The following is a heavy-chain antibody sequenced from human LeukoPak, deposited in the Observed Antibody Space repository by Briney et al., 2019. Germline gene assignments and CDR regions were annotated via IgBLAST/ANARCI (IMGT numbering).Heavy chain of an antibody. Sequence: ASVKVSCKASGYTFTSYYMHWVRQAPGQGLEWMGIINPSGGSTSYAQKFQGRVTMTRDMSTSTVYMELSSLRSEDTAVYYCARDDSSGWYARGYFDYWGQGTLVTVSS. CDR3: ARDDSSGWYARGYFDY. CDR1: GYTFTSYY. D-gene: IGHD6-19*01. J-gene: IGHJ4*02. V-gene: IGHV1-46*01. CDR2: INPSGGST.